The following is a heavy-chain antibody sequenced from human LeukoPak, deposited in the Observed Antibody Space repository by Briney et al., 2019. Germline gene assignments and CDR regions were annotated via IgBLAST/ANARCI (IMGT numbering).Heavy chain of an antibody. CDR3: VRRDTGWNYFDY. Sequence: PSETLSLTCAVSGGSINNHYWGWIRQPPGKGLQWIGDIYYTGKNNYNPSLKSRVTISLDTSKDHLSLNLTSVLAADTAIYYCVRRDTGWNYFDYWGQGILVTVSS. J-gene: IGHJ4*02. CDR2: IYYTGKN. D-gene: IGHD6-19*01. V-gene: IGHV4-59*08. CDR1: GGSINNHY.